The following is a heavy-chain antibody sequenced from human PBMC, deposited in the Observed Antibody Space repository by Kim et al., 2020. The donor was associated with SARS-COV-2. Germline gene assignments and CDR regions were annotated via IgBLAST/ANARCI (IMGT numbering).Heavy chain of an antibody. V-gene: IGHV4-34*01. Sequence: PSLKGRVTISVDTYKNQFSLKLSAVTAAETAVYYCARANYGSGSYYFDYWGQGTLVTVSS. CDR3: ARANYGSGSYYFDY. D-gene: IGHD3-10*01. J-gene: IGHJ4*02.